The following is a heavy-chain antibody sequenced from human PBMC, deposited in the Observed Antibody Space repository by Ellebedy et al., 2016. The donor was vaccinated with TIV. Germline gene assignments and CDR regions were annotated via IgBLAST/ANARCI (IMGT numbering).Heavy chain of an antibody. CDR1: GYSISSGNY. CDR3: ATFRNLDGFDI. V-gene: IGHV4-38-2*02. J-gene: IGHJ3*02. Sequence: SETLSLTCTVSGYSISSGNYWGWIRQPPGKGLEWIGSMYHSGSTYHNPSLKRRVTISVDMFKNQLSLKLSSVTAADTAVYYCATFRNLDGFDIWGQGTMVTVSS. CDR2: MYHSGST.